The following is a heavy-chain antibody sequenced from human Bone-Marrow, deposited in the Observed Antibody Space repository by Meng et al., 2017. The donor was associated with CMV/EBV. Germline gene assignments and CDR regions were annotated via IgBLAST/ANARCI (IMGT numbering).Heavy chain of an antibody. V-gene: IGHV3-30*02. CDR2: IRYDGSNK. CDR1: GFTFSSYG. J-gene: IGHJ6*02. Sequence: GESLKISCAASGFTFSSYGMHWVRQAPGKGLEWVAFIRYDGSNKYYADSVKGRFTISRDNSKNTLYLQMNSLRAEDTAVYYCAKDATRAAAGYYYYYGMDVWAQGTTVTVSS. D-gene: IGHD6-13*01. CDR3: AKDATRAAAGYYYYYGMDV.